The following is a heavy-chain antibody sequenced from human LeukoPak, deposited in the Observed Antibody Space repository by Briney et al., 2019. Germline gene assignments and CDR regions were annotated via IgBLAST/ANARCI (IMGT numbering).Heavy chain of an antibody. D-gene: IGHD3-9*01. CDR3: AEAYYDILTGLRH. CDR2: ISYDGSNK. Sequence: GGSLRLSCAASGFTFSSYAMHWARQAPGKGLEWVAVISYDGSNKYYADSVKGLFTISRDNSKNTLYLQMNSLRAEDTAVYYCAEAYYDILTGLRHWGQGTLVTVSS. V-gene: IGHV3-30*04. CDR1: GFTFSSYA. J-gene: IGHJ4*02.